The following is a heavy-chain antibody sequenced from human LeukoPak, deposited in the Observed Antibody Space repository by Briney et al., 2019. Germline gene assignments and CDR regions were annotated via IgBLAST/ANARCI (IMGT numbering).Heavy chain of an antibody. Sequence: GRSLRLSCAASGFSFDDYAMHWVRQAPGKGLEWVSGLSSRSGEKAYADSVEGRFTISRDNAKKLLYLQMNSLRAEDTALYYCVFSGGSSDWAPNTWGQGTLVTVSS. V-gene: IGHV3-9*01. J-gene: IGHJ5*02. CDR3: VFSGGSSDWAPNT. CDR1: GFSFDDYA. D-gene: IGHD6-19*01. CDR2: LSSRSGEK.